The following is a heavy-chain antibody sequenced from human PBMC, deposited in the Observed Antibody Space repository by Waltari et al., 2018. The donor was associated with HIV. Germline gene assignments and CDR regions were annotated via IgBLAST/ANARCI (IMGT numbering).Heavy chain of an antibody. J-gene: IGHJ4*02. D-gene: IGHD3-16*01. CDR1: VDSFSVYD. V-gene: IGHV4-34*01. Sequence: HVQLHQWGAGLLKPSETLSLSCAVYVDSFSVYDWSSTEHHWHWIRQSPRKGLEWLAKIHHIGSTNYNPALCSRYDIAVDTTKKQFYRKVTSVSAADTGVYYCARSVAYEHMWGSFPADWSQGTLVSVYS. CDR2: IHHIGST. CDR3: ARSVAYEHMWGSFPAD.